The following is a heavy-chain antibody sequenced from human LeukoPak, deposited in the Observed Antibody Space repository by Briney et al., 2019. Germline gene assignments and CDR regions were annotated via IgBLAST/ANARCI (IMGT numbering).Heavy chain of an antibody. V-gene: IGHV5-51*01. J-gene: IGHJ3*02. CDR1: GYSFTSYW. Sequence: GESLKISCKGSGYSFTSYWIGWVRQMSGKGLEWMGIIYPGDSNTRYSPSFQGQVTISADKSITTAHLQWSSLKASDTAMYYCASTSRLGSNDAFDIWGRGTMVTVSS. CDR3: ASTSRLGSNDAFDI. D-gene: IGHD7-27*01. CDR2: IYPGDSNT.